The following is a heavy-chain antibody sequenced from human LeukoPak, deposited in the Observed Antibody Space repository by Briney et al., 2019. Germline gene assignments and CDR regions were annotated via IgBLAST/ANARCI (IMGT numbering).Heavy chain of an antibody. V-gene: IGHV1-18*01. CDR2: ISAYNGNT. CDR3: ARDRVGRWYYDSSGYPFDY. J-gene: IGHJ4*02. D-gene: IGHD3-22*01. CDR1: GYTFTSYG. Sequence: ASVKVSCKASGYTFTSYGISWVRQAPGQGLEWMGWISAYNGNTNYAQKLQGRVTMTTDTSTSTAYMELRSLRSDDTAVYYCARDRVGRWYYDSSGYPFDYWGQGTLVTVSS.